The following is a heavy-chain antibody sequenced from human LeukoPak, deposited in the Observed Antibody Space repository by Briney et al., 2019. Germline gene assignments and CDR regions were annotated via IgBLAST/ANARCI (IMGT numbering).Heavy chain of an antibody. CDR1: GFTVSSNY. Sequence: GGSLRLSCAASGFTVSSNYMSWVRQAPGKGLEWVSVIYSGGSTYYADSVKGRFTFSRDNAKNSLYLQMNSLRAEDTAVYYCARTGRLQYGDYVAFDYWGQGTLVTVSS. J-gene: IGHJ4*02. V-gene: IGHV3-53*01. CDR2: IYSGGST. D-gene: IGHD4-17*01. CDR3: ARTGRLQYGDYVAFDY.